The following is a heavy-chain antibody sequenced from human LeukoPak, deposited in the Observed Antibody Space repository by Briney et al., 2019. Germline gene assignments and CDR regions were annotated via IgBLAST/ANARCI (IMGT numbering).Heavy chain of an antibody. D-gene: IGHD2-2*01. CDR1: GFTFSSYS. CDR3: AKRPSVGIDIVVVPAANNWFDP. Sequence: GGSLRLSCAASGFTFSSYSMNWARQAPGKGLEWVSAISGSGGSTYYADSVKGRFTISRDNSKNTLYLQMNSLRAEDTAVYYCAKRPSVGIDIVVVPAANNWFDPWGQGTLVTVSS. V-gene: IGHV3-23*01. J-gene: IGHJ5*02. CDR2: ISGSGGST.